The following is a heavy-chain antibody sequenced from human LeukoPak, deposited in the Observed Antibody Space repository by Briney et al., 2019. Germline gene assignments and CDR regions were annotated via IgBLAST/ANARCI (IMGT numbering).Heavy chain of an antibody. D-gene: IGHD1-26*01. Sequence: GGSLRLSCAASGFTFSDYWMSWARQAPGKGLEWVGRIKSKTDGGTTDYAAPVKGRFTISRDDSKNTLYLQMNSLKTEDTAVYYCTTRGGSFSIFDYWGQGTLVTVSS. CDR3: TTRGGSFSIFDY. CDR1: GFTFSDYW. CDR2: IKSKTDGGTT. V-gene: IGHV3-15*01. J-gene: IGHJ4*02.